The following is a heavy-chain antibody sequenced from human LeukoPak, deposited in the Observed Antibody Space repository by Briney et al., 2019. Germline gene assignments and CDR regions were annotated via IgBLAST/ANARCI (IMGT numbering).Heavy chain of an antibody. V-gene: IGHV4-34*01. CDR2: INHSGST. J-gene: IGHJ4*02. CDR1: GFTFSSYG. Sequence: GSLRLSCAASGFTFSSYGMHWIRQPPGKGLEWIGEINHSGSTNYNPSLKSRVTISVGTSKNQFSLKLSSVTAADTAVYYCARGYSYIDYWGQGTLVTVSS. D-gene: IGHD5-18*01. CDR3: ARGYSYIDY.